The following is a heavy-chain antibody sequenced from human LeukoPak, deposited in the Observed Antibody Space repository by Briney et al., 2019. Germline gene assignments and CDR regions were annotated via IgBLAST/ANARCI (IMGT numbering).Heavy chain of an antibody. CDR2: IWYDGSNK. V-gene: IGHV3-33*06. CDR1: GFTFSSYG. CDR3: AKAPTVTTVYFQH. Sequence: GGSLRLSCAASGFTFSSYGMHWVRQAPGKGLEWVAVIWYDGSNKYYADSVKGRFTISRDNSKNTLYLQMNSLRAEDTAVYYCAKAPTVTTVYFQHWGQGTLVTVSS. J-gene: IGHJ1*01. D-gene: IGHD4-17*01.